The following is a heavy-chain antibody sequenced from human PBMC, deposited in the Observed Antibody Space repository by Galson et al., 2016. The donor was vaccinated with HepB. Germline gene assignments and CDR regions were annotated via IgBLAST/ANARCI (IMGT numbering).Heavy chain of an antibody. CDR1: GLTFSTYA. Sequence: SLRLSCAVSGLTFSTYAIHWVRQAPGKGLEWVIVISYGGGSHKYFADSVKGRFTISRDNSKNTVYLQMNSLRAEDTAVYYCAKALAGGGSDLGGVYGMDVWGQGTTVTVSS. CDR3: AKALAGGGSDLGGVYGMDV. CDR2: ISYGGGSHK. V-gene: IGHV3-30-3*02. J-gene: IGHJ6*02. D-gene: IGHD5-12*01.